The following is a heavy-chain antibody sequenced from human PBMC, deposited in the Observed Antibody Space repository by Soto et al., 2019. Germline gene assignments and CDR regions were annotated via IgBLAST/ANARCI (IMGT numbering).Heavy chain of an antibody. CDR3: AKDTNRGYIDAYYPGDY. CDR2: ISYDGSNK. Sequence: PGGSLRLSCAASGFTFSSYGMHWVRQAPGKGLEWVAIISYDGSNKYFADSVKGRFTISRDNSKNMLYLQMNSLRAEDTAVHYCAKDTNRGYIDAYYPGDYWGQGTLVTVSS. D-gene: IGHD5-18*01. J-gene: IGHJ4*02. V-gene: IGHV3-30*18. CDR1: GFTFSSYG.